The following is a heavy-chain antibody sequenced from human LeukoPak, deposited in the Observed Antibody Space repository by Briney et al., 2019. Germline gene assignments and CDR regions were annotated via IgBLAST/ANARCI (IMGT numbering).Heavy chain of an antibody. V-gene: IGHV1-2*04. D-gene: IGHD3-22*01. J-gene: IGHJ3*02. CDR1: GYTFTGYY. CDR2: INPNSGGT. CDR3: ARTIAPYDSSGYRARDAFDI. Sequence: ASVKVSCKASGYTFTGYYIHWVRQAPGQGLEWMGWINPNSGGTNYAQKFQGWVTMTRDTSISTAYMELSRLRSDDTAVYYCARTIAPYDSSGYRARDAFDIWGQGTMVTVSS.